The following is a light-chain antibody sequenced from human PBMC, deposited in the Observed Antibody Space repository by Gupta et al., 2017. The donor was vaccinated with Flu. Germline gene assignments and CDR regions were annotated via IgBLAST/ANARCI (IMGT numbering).Light chain of an antibody. J-gene: IGLJ2*01. CDR2: EVS. CDR3: CSHTTSSTVV. Sequence: QSALTQPPSVSGSPGQSVTISCTGSSSDVGRYNRVSWYHQPPGTAPKLMSYEVSNRPSGVPDRFAGSKAGKTASLTISGLQADDEADYFCCSHTTSSTVVFGGGTKVTVL. CDR1: SSDVGRYNR. V-gene: IGLV2-18*02.